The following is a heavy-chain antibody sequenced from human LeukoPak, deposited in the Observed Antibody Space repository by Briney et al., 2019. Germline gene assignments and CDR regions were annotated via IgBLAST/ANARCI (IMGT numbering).Heavy chain of an antibody. V-gene: IGHV4-30-4*08. D-gene: IGHD5-18*01. CDR2: IYYSGNT. CDR3: AATASNWFDP. CDR1: GGSISSGDFY. J-gene: IGHJ5*02. Sequence: PSQTLSLTCTVSGGSISSGDFYCTWIRQPPGKGLEWIGYIYYSGNTYYNPSLKSRVTISVDTSKNQFSLKLSSVTAADTAVYYCAATASNWFDPWGQGTRVTVSS.